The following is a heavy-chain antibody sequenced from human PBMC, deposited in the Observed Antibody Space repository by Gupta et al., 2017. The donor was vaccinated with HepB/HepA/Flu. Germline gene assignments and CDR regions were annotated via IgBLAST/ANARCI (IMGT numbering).Heavy chain of an antibody. J-gene: IGHJ5*02. CDR3: ARGDYYDILTGYLSDSPRDP. D-gene: IGHD3-9*01. V-gene: IGHV1-46*01. CDR2: INPSGGST. Sequence: VRQAPGQGLEWMGIINPSGGSTSYAQKFQGRVTMTRDTSTSTVYMELSSLRSEDTAVYYCARGDYYDILTGYLSDSPRDPWGQGTLVTVSS.